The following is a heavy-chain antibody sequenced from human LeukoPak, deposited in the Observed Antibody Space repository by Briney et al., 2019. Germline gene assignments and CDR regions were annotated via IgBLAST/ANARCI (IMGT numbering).Heavy chain of an antibody. Sequence: GGSLRLSCAASGFTFDDYAMHWVRQAPGKGLEWVSGISWNSGSIGYADSVKGRSTISRDNAKNSLYLQMNSLRAEDTALYYCAKDLRGSHAFDIWGQGTMVTVSS. CDR2: ISWNSGSI. CDR3: AKDLRGSHAFDI. D-gene: IGHD3-10*01. J-gene: IGHJ3*02. V-gene: IGHV3-9*01. CDR1: GFTFDDYA.